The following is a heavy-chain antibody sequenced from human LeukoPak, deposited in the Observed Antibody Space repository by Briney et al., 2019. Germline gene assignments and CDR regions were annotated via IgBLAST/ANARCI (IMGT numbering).Heavy chain of an antibody. CDR3: ARIRRGIQFDAY. CDR1: GFTVSNSY. Sequence: GGSLRLSCAASGFTVSNSYMGWVRQAPGKGLEWVVRTRNKAKSYTTESAASVRGRFTISRDNSNNSLYLQMSTLRAQDTAAYYCARIRRGIQFDAYGGQETLVTVPS. CDR2: TRNKAKSYTT. D-gene: IGHD3-16*01. V-gene: IGHV3-72*01. J-gene: IGHJ4*02.